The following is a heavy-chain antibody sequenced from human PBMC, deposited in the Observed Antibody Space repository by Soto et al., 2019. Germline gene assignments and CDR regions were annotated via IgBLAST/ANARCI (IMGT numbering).Heavy chain of an antibody. CDR3: ARGVRDGYNFPLFDY. D-gene: IGHD5-12*01. J-gene: IGHJ4*02. Sequence: VASVKVSCKASGYTFTSYGISWVRQAPGQGLEWMGWISAYNGNTNYAQKLQGRVTMTTDTSTRTAYMELRSLRSDDTAVYYCARGVRDGYNFPLFDYWGQGTLVTVPS. CDR1: GYTFTSYG. CDR2: ISAYNGNT. V-gene: IGHV1-18*01.